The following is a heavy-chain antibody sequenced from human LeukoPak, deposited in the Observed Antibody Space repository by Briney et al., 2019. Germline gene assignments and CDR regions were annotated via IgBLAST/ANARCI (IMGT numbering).Heavy chain of an antibody. Sequence: GGSLRLSCAASGFTFSQFGMHWVRQAPGKGLEWVAIIWYDGSEKFYGDSVKGRFTISRDNSKNTLYLQMNSLRAGDTAVYYCAKGNYDFWSGYPGLSYFDYWGQGTLVTVSS. V-gene: IGHV3-33*06. CDR3: AKGNYDFWSGYPGLSYFDY. CDR1: GFTFSQFG. D-gene: IGHD3-3*01. J-gene: IGHJ4*02. CDR2: IWYDGSEK.